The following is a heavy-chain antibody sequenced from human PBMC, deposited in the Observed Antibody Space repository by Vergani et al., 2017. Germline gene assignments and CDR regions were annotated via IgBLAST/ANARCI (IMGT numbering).Heavy chain of an antibody. Sequence: QVQLVESGGGVVQPGRSLRLSCAASGFTFNQYGMHWVRQAPGKGLEWVAVTWYDGNNKQYADSVKGRFTIARDNSKNTMYLQMNSLRDEDTGVYYCARDLRLLYNRLDPWGQGTLVTVSS. V-gene: IGHV3-33*01. CDR3: ARDLRLLYNRLDP. J-gene: IGHJ5*01. D-gene: IGHD1-14*01. CDR2: TWYDGNNK. CDR1: GFTFNQYG.